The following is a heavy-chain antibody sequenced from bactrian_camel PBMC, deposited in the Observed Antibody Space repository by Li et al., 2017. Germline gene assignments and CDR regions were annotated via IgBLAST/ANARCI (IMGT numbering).Heavy chain of an antibody. CDR1: GYKFVSYC. J-gene: IGHJ4*01. CDR2: IYTRTT. D-gene: IGHD5*01. CDR3: LVGFDY. Sequence: HVQLVESGGGSVQIGGSLRLSCEASGYKFVSYCMGWFRQAPGKERELVAAIYTRTTFYTDAMKGRFTISRDNAKNTVYLQLNSLTSDDTGMYFCLVGFDYWGRGTQVTVS. V-gene: IGHV3S55*01.